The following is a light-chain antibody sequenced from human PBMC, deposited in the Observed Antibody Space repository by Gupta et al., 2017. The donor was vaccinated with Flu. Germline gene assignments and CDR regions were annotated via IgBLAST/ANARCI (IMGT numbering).Light chain of an antibody. CDR3: RQALQTPRT. CDR2: LGS. CDR1: QSLLHSNGYNY. J-gene: IGKJ1*01. Sequence: DIVMTQSPLSLPVTPGEPASISCRSSQSLLHSNGYNYLDWYLQKPGQSPPLLIYLGSNRASGVPDRFSGSVSGTDFTLKISRVEAEDVGVYYCRQALQTPRTFGQGTKVEIK. V-gene: IGKV2-28*01.